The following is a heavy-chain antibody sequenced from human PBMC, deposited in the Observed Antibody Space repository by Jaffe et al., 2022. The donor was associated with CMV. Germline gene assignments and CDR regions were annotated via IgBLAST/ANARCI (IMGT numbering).Heavy chain of an antibody. Sequence: QVQLVQSGAEVKKPGASVKVSCKASGYTFTSYAMHWVRQAPGQRLEWMGWINAGNGNTKYSQKFQGRVTITRDTSASTAYMELSSLRSEDTAVYYCARADVVVPAAMGGYWGQGTLVTVSS. V-gene: IGHV1-3*01. CDR2: INAGNGNT. CDR1: GYTFTSYA. D-gene: IGHD2-2*01. CDR3: ARADVVVPAAMGGY. J-gene: IGHJ4*02.